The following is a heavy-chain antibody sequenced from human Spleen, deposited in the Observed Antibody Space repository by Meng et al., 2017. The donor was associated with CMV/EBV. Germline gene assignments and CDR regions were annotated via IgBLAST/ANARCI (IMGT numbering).Heavy chain of an antibody. CDR2: IYPGDSDT. CDR1: GYSFANYW. V-gene: IGHV5-51*01. D-gene: IGHD3-22*01. Sequence: KTSGYSFANYWIAWVRQMPGKGLEWVGIIYPGDSDTRYSPSFEGQVTISADKSISTAYMQWSSLKASDTAMYYCARQIESGNSGFFEYWGQGTLVTVSS. J-gene: IGHJ4*02. CDR3: ARQIESGNSGFFEY.